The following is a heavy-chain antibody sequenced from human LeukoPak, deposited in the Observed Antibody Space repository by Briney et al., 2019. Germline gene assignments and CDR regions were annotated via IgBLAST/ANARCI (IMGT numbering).Heavy chain of an antibody. CDR2: IYYSGST. CDR1: GGSISSYY. V-gene: IGHV4-59*01. Sequence: SETLSLTCTVSGGSISSYYWSWIRQPPGKGLEWIGYIYYSGSTNYNPSLKSRVTISVDTSKNQFSLKLSSVTAADTAVYYCARGDCSGGSCYSGAYDIWDQGTMVNVS. D-gene: IGHD2-15*01. J-gene: IGHJ3*02. CDR3: ARGDCSGGSCYSGAYDI.